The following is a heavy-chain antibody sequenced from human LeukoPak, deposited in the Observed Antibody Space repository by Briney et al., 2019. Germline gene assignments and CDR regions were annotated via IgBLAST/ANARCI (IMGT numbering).Heavy chain of an antibody. D-gene: IGHD6-13*01. CDR1: GGSFSGYY. CDR2: INHSGST. J-gene: IGHJ4*02. Sequence: PSETLSLTCAVYGGSFSGYYWSWIRQPPGKGLEWSGEINHSGSTNYNPSLKSRVTISVDTSKNQFSLKLSSVTAADTAVYYCARTVRIAAAGTRYFDYWGQGTLVTVSS. V-gene: IGHV4-34*01. CDR3: ARTVRIAAAGTRYFDY.